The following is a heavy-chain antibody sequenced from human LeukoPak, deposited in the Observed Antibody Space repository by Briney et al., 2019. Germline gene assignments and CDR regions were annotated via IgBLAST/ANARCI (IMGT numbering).Heavy chain of an antibody. CDR1: GYTFTGYY. Sequence: ASVKVSCKASGYTFTGYYMHWVRQAPGQGLEWMGWINPNSGGTNYAQKFQGRVTMTRDTFISTAYMELSRLRSDDTAVYYCARSENARRARMDYWGQGTLVTVSS. V-gene: IGHV1-2*02. J-gene: IGHJ4*02. D-gene: IGHD5-24*01. CDR2: INPNSGGT. CDR3: ARSENARRARMDY.